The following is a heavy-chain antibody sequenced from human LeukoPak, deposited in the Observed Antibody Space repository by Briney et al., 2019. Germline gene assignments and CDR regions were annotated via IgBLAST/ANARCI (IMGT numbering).Heavy chain of an antibody. J-gene: IGHJ4*02. CDR1: PFIFSGHW. V-gene: IGHV3-7*03. Sequence: GGSLRLSCEASPFIFSGHWLNWVRQTQGKGLEWVASIKEDGSERQYVDSVKGRFSISRDNTKGSLFLQLNSLRAEDTAVYYCARGAGYNYPYYFDYWGQGTLVTVSS. CDR2: IKEDGSER. D-gene: IGHD5-24*01. CDR3: ARGAGYNYPYYFDY.